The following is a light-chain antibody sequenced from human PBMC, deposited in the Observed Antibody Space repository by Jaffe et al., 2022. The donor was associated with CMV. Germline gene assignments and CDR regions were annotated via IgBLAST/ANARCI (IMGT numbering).Light chain of an antibody. CDR3: AVWDSKLRPV. Sequence: QSVLTQPPSVSAAPGQKVTISCSGSRSNIGSDYVSWYQQLPGTAPKLLIYEDDKRPSGIPDRFSGSKSGTSATLDITGLQTGDEADYYCAVWDSKLRPVFGGGTRLTVL. CDR1: RSNIGSDY. CDR2: EDD. V-gene: IGLV1-51*02. J-gene: IGLJ2*01.